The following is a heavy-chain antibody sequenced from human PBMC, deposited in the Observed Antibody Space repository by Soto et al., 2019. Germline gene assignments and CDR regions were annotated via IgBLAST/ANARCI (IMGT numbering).Heavy chain of an antibody. D-gene: IGHD5-12*01. J-gene: IGHJ5*02. Sequence: ASVKVSCKASGYTFTSYYMHWVRQAPGQGLEWMGIINPSGGSTSYAQKFQGRVTMTRDTSTSTVYMELSSLRSEDTAVYYCARDTGQRWLQLRRTTYNWFDPWGQGTLVTVSS. CDR2: INPSGGST. CDR3: ARDTGQRWLQLRRTTYNWFDP. V-gene: IGHV1-46*01. CDR1: GYTFTSYY.